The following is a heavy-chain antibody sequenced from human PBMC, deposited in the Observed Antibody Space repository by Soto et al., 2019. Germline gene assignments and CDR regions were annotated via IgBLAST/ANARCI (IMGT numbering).Heavy chain of an antibody. Sequence: PWETLSLTCAVYGGSFSGYYWSWIRQPPGKGLEWIGEINHSGSTNYNPSLKSRVTISVDTSKNQFSLKLSSVTAADTAVYYCARGWSRTYSRRWYSPLTHYSGQGPPLTVSS. CDR2: INHSGST. CDR3: ARGWSRTYSRRWYSPLTHY. CDR1: GGSFSGYY. D-gene: IGHD6-13*01. V-gene: IGHV4-34*01. J-gene: IGHJ4*02.